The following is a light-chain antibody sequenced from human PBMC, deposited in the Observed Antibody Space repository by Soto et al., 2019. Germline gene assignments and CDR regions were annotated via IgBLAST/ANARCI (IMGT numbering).Light chain of an antibody. CDR3: QQYNNWPPYT. J-gene: IGKJ2*01. Sequence: EIVMTQSPATLSVSPGERATLSCRASQSVSSNLAWYQQKPGQAPRLLIYDASTRATGIPARFSGSGSGTEFTITISSMQSEDFAVYYWQQYNNWPPYTFGQGTKLEIK. CDR1: QSVSSN. CDR2: DAS. V-gene: IGKV3-15*01.